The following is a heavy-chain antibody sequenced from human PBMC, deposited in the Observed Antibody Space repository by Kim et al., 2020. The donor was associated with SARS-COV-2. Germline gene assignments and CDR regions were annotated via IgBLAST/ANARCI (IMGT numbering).Heavy chain of an antibody. CDR1: GFTFSSYA. D-gene: IGHD1-26*01. CDR3: ARDRGVGAPRYWFDP. CDR2: ISYDGSNK. Sequence: GGSLRLSCAASGFTFSSYAMHWVRQAPGKGLEWVAVISYDGSNKYYADSVKGRFTISRDNSKNTLYLQMNSLRAEDTAVYYCARDRGVGAPRYWFDPWGQGTLVTVS. V-gene: IGHV3-30*04. J-gene: IGHJ5*02.